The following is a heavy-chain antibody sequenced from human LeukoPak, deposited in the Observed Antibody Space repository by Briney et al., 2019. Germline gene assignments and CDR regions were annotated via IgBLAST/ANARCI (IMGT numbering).Heavy chain of an antibody. V-gene: IGHV3-7*01. CDR1: EVTFRNNW. J-gene: IGHJ1*01. Sequence: PGGSLRLSCEVSEVTFRNNWMSWVCQAPGKGLEWVANVKQDGSEKYYVESVKGRFTISRDNAKNSLYLQMNSLRVEDTAIYYCATYSSLNGREFQYWGHGTLVSVSS. CDR3: ATYSSLNGREFQY. CDR2: VKQDGSEK. D-gene: IGHD3-22*01.